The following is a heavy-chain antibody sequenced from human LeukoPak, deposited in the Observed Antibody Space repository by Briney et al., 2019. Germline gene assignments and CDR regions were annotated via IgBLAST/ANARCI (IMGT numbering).Heavy chain of an antibody. J-gene: IGHJ4*02. CDR2: ISAYNGDT. D-gene: IGHD6-19*01. CDR3: ARIAVAGTFDY. V-gene: IGHV1-18*01. CDR1: GYTFVSHG. Sequence: ASVKVSCKAAGYTFVSHGISWVRLAPGQGLEWMGWISAYNGDTKYAQKFQARVTMTTDTSTSTAYMELRTLRSDDTAVYYCARIAVAGTFDYWGQGTLVTVSS.